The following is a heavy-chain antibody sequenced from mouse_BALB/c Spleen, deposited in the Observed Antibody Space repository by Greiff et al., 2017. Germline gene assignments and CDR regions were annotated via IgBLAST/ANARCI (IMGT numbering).Heavy chain of an antibody. V-gene: IGHV5-6*01. J-gene: IGHJ1*01. Sequence: EVKLMESGGDLVKPGGSLKLSCAASGFTFSSYGMSWVRQTPDKRLEWVATISSGGSYTYYPDSVKGRFTISRDNAKNTLYLQMSSLKSEDTAMYYCARLTTAPWYFDVWGAGTTVTVSS. CDR1: GFTFSSYG. D-gene: IGHD1-2*01. CDR3: ARLTTAPWYFDV. CDR2: ISSGGSYT.